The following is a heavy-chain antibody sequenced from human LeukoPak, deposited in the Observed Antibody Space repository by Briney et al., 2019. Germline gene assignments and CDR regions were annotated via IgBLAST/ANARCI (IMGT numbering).Heavy chain of an antibody. CDR3: AHTTWELGRLHYFDS. J-gene: IGHJ4*02. Sequence: SVKVSCKASGGAFSDYPISWVRQAPGHGLEGMGGINPIFGTANHAQKFQGRGSITADKSTNTDYMELSSLRSGDTAVYYCAHTTWELGRLHYFDSWGQGTLVTVSS. D-gene: IGHD7-27*01. CDR1: GGAFSDYP. CDR2: INPIFGTA. V-gene: IGHV1-69*06.